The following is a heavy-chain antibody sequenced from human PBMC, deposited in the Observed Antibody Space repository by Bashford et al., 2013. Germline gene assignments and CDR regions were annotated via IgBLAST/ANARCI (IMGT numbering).Heavy chain of an antibody. CDR3: ARLAYESGGYSNWFDP. Sequence: SETLSLTCAVSGVSISTTNYYWAWIRQPPGKGLEWIGIIDYSGSTYYNPSLRSRMTISEDTAKNQFSLKLDSATAADTAMYYCARLAYESGGYSNWFDPGAREPWSPSPQ. J-gene: IGHJ5*02. V-gene: IGHV4-39*01. D-gene: IGHD3-22*01. CDR1: GVSISTTNYY. CDR2: IDYSGST.